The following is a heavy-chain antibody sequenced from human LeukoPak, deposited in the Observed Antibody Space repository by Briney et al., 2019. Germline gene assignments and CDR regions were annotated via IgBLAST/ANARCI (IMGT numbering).Heavy chain of an antibody. D-gene: IGHD3-10*01. J-gene: IGHJ4*02. Sequence: PGGSLRLSCAASGFTFSSYEMNWVRQAPGKGLEWVSYIGTSVTNIYYADSVKGRFTISRDNAKNSLYLQMNSLRAEDTALYYCARGPHGPGSLYPHWGQGTLVTVSS. CDR3: ARGPHGPGSLYPH. CDR1: GFTFSSYE. CDR2: IGTSVTNI. V-gene: IGHV3-48*03.